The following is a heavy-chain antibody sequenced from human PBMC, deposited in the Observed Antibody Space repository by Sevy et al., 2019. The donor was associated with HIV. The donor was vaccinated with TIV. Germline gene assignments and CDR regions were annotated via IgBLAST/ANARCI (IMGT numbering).Heavy chain of an antibody. J-gene: IGHJ5*02. Sequence: GGSLRLSCEVSGFTFSDFWMTWVRQSPGKGLEWVAYINQDERHINLLDSVRGRFTISRDNAKNLLYLQMDSLRAEDTAIYYCARDPDWGALDRWGQGTLVTVSS. CDR1: GFTFSDFW. CDR3: ARDPDWGALDR. D-gene: IGHD7-27*01. V-gene: IGHV3-7*01. CDR2: INQDERHI.